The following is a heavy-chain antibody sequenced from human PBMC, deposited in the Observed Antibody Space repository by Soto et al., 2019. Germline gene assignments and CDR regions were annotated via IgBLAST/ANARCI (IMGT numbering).Heavy chain of an antibody. D-gene: IGHD2-2*01. CDR2: IKSKTDGGTT. CDR1: GFTFSNAW. Sequence: PGGSLRLSCAASGFTFSNAWMSWVRQAPGKGLEWVGRIKSKTDGGTTDYAAPVKGRFTISRDDSKNTLYLQMNSLKTEDTAVYYCTTLYCSSTSCYDYWGQGTLVTVSS. V-gene: IGHV3-15*01. CDR3: TTLYCSSTSCYDY. J-gene: IGHJ4*02.